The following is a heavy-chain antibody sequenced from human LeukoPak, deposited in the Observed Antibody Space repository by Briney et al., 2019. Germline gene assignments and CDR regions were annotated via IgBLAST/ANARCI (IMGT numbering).Heavy chain of an antibody. CDR2: INPNSGGT. Sequence: ASVMVSCKASGYTFTGYYMHWVRQAPGQGLEWMGWINPNSGGTNYAQKFQGRVTMTRDTSISTAYMELSRLRSDGTAVYYCARDDPRSGKDYWGQGTLVTVSS. D-gene: IGHD2-15*01. CDR3: ARDDPRSGKDY. J-gene: IGHJ4*02. CDR1: GYTFTGYY. V-gene: IGHV1-2*02.